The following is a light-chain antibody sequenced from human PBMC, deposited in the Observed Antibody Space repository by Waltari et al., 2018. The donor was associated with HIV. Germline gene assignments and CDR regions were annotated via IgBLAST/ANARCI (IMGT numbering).Light chain of an antibody. V-gene: IGLV1-40*01. CDR1: RPNIGADYD. J-gene: IGLJ3*02. CDR2: FNN. CDR3: QSYDSRV. Sequence: SLLPQPPSVSGAPGQNVPIPCTGSRPNIGADYDIHWYQQLPETAPKLLIYFNNNRPAGVPDRFSGSKSCTSASLAITGLQAEDEADYYCQSYDSRVFGGGTKLTV.